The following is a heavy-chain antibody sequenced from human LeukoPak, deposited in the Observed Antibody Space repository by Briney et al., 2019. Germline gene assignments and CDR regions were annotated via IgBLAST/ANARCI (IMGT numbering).Heavy chain of an antibody. D-gene: IGHD6-19*01. J-gene: IGHJ3*02. CDR2: IYYSGST. V-gene: IGHV4-31*03. Sequence: TLSLTCTVSGGSISSGGYYWSWIRQHPGKGLEWIGYIYYSGSTYYNPSLKSRVTISVDTSKNQFSLKLSSVTAADTAVYYCARGDLSPNIAVAGTGFFDIWGQGTMVTVSS. CDR1: GGSISSGGYY. CDR3: ARGDLSPNIAVAGTGFFDI.